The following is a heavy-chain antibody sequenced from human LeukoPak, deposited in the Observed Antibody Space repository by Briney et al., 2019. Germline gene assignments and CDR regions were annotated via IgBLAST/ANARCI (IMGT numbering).Heavy chain of an antibody. J-gene: IGHJ6*04. CDR3: TREGTLTGYYDDDFYYYGMDV. V-gene: IGHV4-61*01. CDR1: GGSVSSGRNY. D-gene: IGHD3-9*01. Sequence: SETLSLTCSVSGGSVSSGRNYWGWLRLPPGKGLEWIGYIYYTGSTNYNPSPKNRATISVDMSKNQFSLKLTSVTAADTAVYYCTREGTLTGYYDDDFYYYGMDVWGKGTTVIVSS. CDR2: IYYTGST.